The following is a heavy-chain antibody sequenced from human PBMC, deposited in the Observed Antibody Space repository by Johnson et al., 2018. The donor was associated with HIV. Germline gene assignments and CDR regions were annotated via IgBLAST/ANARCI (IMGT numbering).Heavy chain of an antibody. CDR1: GFTFSTNW. D-gene: IGHD6-13*01. Sequence: VQLVESGGDLVQPGGSLRLSCVGSGFTFSTNWMHWVRQAPGKGLVWVSRINSDGSSTSYADSVTGRFTISSDNAKNKLYLQMDSLGAEDTAVYFCAKGGSSNDAFDIWGQGTMVTVSS. CDR2: INSDGSST. J-gene: IGHJ3*02. V-gene: IGHV3-74*03. CDR3: AKGGSSNDAFDI.